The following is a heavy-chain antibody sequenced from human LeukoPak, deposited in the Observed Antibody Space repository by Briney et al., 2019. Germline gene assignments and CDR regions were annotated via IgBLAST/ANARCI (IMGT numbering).Heavy chain of an antibody. D-gene: IGHD1-7*01. CDR1: GYTFTSYD. CDR3: ARVGGTTIQYYYYYYMDV. J-gene: IGHJ6*03. V-gene: IGHV1-8*01. CDR2: MNPNSGNT. Sequence: GASVKVSCKASGYTFTSYDINWVRQATGQGLEWMGWMNPNSGNTGYAQKFQGRVTMTRNTSISTAYMELSSLRSEDTAVYYCARVGGTTIQYYYYYYMDVWGKGTTVTISS.